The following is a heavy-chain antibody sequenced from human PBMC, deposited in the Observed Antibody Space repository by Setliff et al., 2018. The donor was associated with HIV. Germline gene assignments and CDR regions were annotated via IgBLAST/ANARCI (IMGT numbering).Heavy chain of an antibody. Sequence: SETLSLTCTVSGGSIINTRYYWGWMRQTPGKGLEWIGRIYHSGTTYYNPSLKSRVTISVDTSKNQFSLKLSSVTAADTAVYYCARTRGRAPVSYYFDNWGQGRLVTVSS. CDR3: ARTRGRAPVSYYFDN. J-gene: IGHJ4*02. CDR1: GGSIINTRYY. V-gene: IGHV4-39*07. D-gene: IGHD2-2*01. CDR2: IYHSGTT.